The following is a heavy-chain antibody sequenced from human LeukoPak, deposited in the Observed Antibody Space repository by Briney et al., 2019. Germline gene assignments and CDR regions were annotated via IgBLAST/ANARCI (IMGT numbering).Heavy chain of an antibody. V-gene: IGHV1-8*01. Sequence: EASVKVSCKASGYTFTSHDINWVRQATGQGLEWMGWMNPNSGNTGYAKKFQGRVTMTRNTSISTAYMELSSLRSEDTAVYYCATGRPSPRRNNWFDPWGQGTLVTVSS. J-gene: IGHJ5*02. CDR1: GYTFTSHD. CDR2: MNPNSGNT. CDR3: ATGRPSPRRNNWFDP.